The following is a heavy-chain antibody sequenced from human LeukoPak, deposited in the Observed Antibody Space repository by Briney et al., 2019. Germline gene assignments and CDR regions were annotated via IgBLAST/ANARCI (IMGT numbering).Heavy chain of an antibody. Sequence: GGSLRLSCAASGFTFSSYSMNWVRQAPGKGLEWVSSISSSSSYIYYADSVKGRFTISRDNAKNSVYLQMNSLRAEDTAVYYCARDQSGSYAFDYWGQGTLVTVSS. J-gene: IGHJ4*02. CDR3: ARDQSGSYAFDY. D-gene: IGHD1-26*01. V-gene: IGHV3-21*01. CDR1: GFTFSSYS. CDR2: ISSSSSYI.